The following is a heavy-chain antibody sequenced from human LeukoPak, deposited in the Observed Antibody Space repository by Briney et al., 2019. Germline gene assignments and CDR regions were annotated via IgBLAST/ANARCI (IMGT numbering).Heavy chain of an antibody. CDR2: INAGNGNT. D-gene: IGHD7-27*01. V-gene: IGHV1-3*01. CDR3: ARGGELGTYDY. J-gene: IGHJ4*02. CDR1: GYTFTSYA. Sequence: ASVKVSCKASGYTFTSYAMHWVRQAPGQRLEWMGWINAGNGNTKYSQKFQGRVTMTRDTSISTAYMELSRLRSDDTAVYYCARGGELGTYDYWGQGTLVTVSS.